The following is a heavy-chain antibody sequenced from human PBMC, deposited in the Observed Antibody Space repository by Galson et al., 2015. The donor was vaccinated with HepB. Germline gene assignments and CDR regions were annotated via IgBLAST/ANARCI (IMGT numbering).Heavy chain of an antibody. D-gene: IGHD3-10*01. CDR2: INNDGSSA. V-gene: IGHV3-74*01. Sequence: SLRLSCAASGFTFSNPWMHWVRQTPGKGLVWVSRINNDGSSATYADSVKGRFTISRDNAKNTLYLQMNSLRAEDTAVYYCISSYWGAPKYWGQGTLVTVSS. CDR3: ISSYWGAPKY. J-gene: IGHJ4*02. CDR1: GFTFSNPW.